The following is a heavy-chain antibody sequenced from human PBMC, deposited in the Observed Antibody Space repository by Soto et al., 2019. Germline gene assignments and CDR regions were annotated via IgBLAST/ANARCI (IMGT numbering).Heavy chain of an antibody. CDR1: GYTFTSYA. CDR2: INAGNGNT. D-gene: IGHD3-10*01. CDR3: ARESSSLFYYGSGSYYNLPYDDY. V-gene: IGHV1-3*01. Sequence: QVQLVQSGAEVNKPGASVKFSCKASGYTFTSYAMHWVRQAPGQRLEWMGWINAGNGNTKYSQKFQGRVTITRDTSAGTAYMELSSLRSEDTAVYYCARESSSLFYYGSGSYYNLPYDDYWGQGTLVTVSS. J-gene: IGHJ4*02.